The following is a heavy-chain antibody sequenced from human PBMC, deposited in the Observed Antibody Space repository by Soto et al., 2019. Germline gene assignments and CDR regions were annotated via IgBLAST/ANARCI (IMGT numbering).Heavy chain of an antibody. V-gene: IGHV4-61*01. Sequence: PSETLSLTCTVSGGSVTSTSYYWSWIRQPPGKGLEWIGYMHYSGSTNYNPSLKSRVTISVDTSKNQFSLKLSSVTAADTAVYYCERAWAHLYFDYWGQGTLVTVSS. CDR3: ERAWAHLYFDY. CDR2: MHYSGST. J-gene: IGHJ4*02. CDR1: GGSVTSTSYY. D-gene: IGHD1-26*01.